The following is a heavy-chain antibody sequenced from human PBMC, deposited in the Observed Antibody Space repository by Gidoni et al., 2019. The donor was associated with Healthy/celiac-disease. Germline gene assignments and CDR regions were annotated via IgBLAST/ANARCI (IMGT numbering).Heavy chain of an antibody. J-gene: IGHJ5*02. D-gene: IGHD3-3*01. CDR3: ARAYDFWSGYPKGWFDP. Sequence: QVQLQESGPGLVKPSETLSLTCTVSGGSISSYYWSWIRQPPGKGLEWFGYIYYSGSTNYNPSLKSRVTISVDTSQNQFSLKLSSVTAADTAVDYCARAYDFWSGYPKGWFDPWGQGTLVTVSS. CDR1: GGSISSYY. V-gene: IGHV4-59*01. CDR2: IYYSGST.